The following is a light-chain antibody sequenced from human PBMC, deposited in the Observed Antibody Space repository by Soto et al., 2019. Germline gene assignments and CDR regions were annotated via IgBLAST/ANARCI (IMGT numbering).Light chain of an antibody. CDR1: QSVSGSY. V-gene: IGKV3-20*01. Sequence: EMVLTQSPGTLSLSPGERATLSCRASQSVSGSYLAWYQQKPGQAPRLLIYGASSRAAGIPDRFSGSGSGENSPLSSVKLRPKDPEFNSFHHNVTPPPYPFGRGPSWRSN. CDR2: GAS. CDR3: HHNVTPPPYP. J-gene: IGKJ2*01.